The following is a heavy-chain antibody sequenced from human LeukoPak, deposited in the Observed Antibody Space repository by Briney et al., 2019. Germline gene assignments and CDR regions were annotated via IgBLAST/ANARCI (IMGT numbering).Heavy chain of an antibody. Sequence: SETLSLTCTVSGGSISSSSYYWGWIRQPPGKGLEWIGSIYYSGSTYYNPSLKSRVTISVDTSKNQFSLKLSSVTAADTAVYYCARGDEDYCSSTSCYPYNWFDPWGQGTLVTVSS. D-gene: IGHD2-2*01. CDR1: GGSISSSSYY. CDR3: ARGDEDYCSSTSCYPYNWFDP. J-gene: IGHJ5*02. CDR2: IYYSGST. V-gene: IGHV4-39*07.